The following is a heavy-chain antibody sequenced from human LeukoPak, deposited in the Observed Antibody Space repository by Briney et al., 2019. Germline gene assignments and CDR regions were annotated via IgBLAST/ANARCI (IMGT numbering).Heavy chain of an antibody. Sequence: GGSLRLSCAVSGFTFSSYEMNWVRQAPGKGLEWVSYISSSGTTIYYADFVKGRFTISRDNAKNSLYLQMNSLRAEDTAVYYCARVGVVVAATGNLWFDPWGQGTLVTVSS. CDR2: ISSSGTTI. CDR1: GFTFSSYE. V-gene: IGHV3-48*03. D-gene: IGHD2-15*01. CDR3: ARVGVVVAATGNLWFDP. J-gene: IGHJ5*02.